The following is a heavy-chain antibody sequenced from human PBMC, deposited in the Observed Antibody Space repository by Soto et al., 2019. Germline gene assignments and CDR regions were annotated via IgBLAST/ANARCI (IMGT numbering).Heavy chain of an antibody. D-gene: IGHD1-1*01. J-gene: IGHJ4*01. Sequence: QVQLVQSGAEAKKPGASVKVSCKASGYTFTSFDINWVRQATGQGLEWLGWMTPNTGNTGYAQKFQGRITMTRDTSTSTAYMELNSLTYEDSAVYYCARNKSGTGDFDFWGHGTLVTVSS. V-gene: IGHV1-8*01. CDR3: ARNKSGTGDFDF. CDR2: MTPNTGNT. CDR1: GYTFTSFD.